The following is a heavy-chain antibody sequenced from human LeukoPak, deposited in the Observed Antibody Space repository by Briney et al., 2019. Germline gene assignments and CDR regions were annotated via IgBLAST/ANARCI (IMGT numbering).Heavy chain of an antibody. D-gene: IGHD2-2*01. CDR3: ARHRTLVIPGGGFDP. CDR2: IYYSGST. V-gene: IGHV4-39*01. Sequence: SETLSLTCTVSGGSISRSSYYWGWIRQPPGKGLEWIGSIYYSGSTYYNPPLKSRVTISVDTSKNQFSLKLSSVTAADTAVYYCARHRTLVIPGGGFDPWGQGTLVTVSS. CDR1: GGSISRSSYY. J-gene: IGHJ5*02.